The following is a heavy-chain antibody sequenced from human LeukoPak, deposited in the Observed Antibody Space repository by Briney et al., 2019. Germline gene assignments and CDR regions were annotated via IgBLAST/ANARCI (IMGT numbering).Heavy chain of an antibody. V-gene: IGHV3-33*01. J-gene: IGHJ4*02. Sequence: GGSLRLSCVASGFIFSTYGLHWVRQSPGRGLEWVAVIWYDRSQRYYADSVKGRFTISRDNAKNSLYLQMNSPRAEDTAVYHCARVYCSGGSCYFDYWGQGTLVTVSS. D-gene: IGHD2-15*01. CDR2: IWYDRSQR. CDR1: GFIFSTYG. CDR3: ARVYCSGGSCYFDY.